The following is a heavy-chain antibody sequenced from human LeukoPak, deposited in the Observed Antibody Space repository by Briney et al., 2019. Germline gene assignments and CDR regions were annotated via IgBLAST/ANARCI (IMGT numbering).Heavy chain of an antibody. V-gene: IGHV3-30-3*01. Sequence: PGGSLRLSCAASGFTFSSYAMHWVRQAPGKGLEWVAVISYDGSNKYYADSVKGRFTISRDNSKNTLYLQMNSLRAEDTAVYYCARDQITMVRGVMMLDYWGQGTLVTVSS. J-gene: IGHJ4*02. CDR3: ARDQITMVRGVMMLDY. CDR1: GFTFSSYA. D-gene: IGHD3-10*01. CDR2: ISYDGSNK.